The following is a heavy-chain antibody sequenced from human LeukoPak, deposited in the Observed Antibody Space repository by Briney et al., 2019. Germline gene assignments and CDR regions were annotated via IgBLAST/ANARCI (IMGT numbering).Heavy chain of an antibody. V-gene: IGHV4-59*12. CDR2: IYYSGST. D-gene: IGHD3-3*01. J-gene: IGHJ4*02. CDR3: ARDDLDYDFVGPFDY. CDR1: GGSISSYY. Sequence: SETLSLTCTVSGGSISSYYWSWIRQPPGKGLEWIGYIYYSGSTNYNPSLKSRVTISVDTSKNQFSLKLSSVTAEDTAVYYCARDDLDYDFVGPFDYWGQGTLVTVSS.